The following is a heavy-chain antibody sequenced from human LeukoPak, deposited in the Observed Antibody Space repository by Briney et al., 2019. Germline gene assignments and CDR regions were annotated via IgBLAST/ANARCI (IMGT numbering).Heavy chain of an antibody. V-gene: IGHV1-2*02. CDR1: GYTFNGYY. D-gene: IGHD6-13*01. CDR2: INPNSGGT. CDR3: ARRYTNSWYDTDY. J-gene: IGHJ4*02. Sequence: ASVKVSFKASGYTFNGYYIHWVRQAPGRGLEWMGWINPNSGGTHYAQKFQGTVTMTRDTSISTAYMELSRLRSDDTATYYCARRYTNSWYDTDYWGQGTLVTVSS.